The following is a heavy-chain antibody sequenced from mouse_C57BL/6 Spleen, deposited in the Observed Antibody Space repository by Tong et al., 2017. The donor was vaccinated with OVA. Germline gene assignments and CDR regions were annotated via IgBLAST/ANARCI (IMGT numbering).Heavy chain of an antibody. Sequence: EVQLQESGGGLVKPGGSLKLSCAASGFTFSSYAMSWVRQTPDKRLEWVATISSGGSYTYYPDSVKGRFTISRDNAKNTLYLQMSSLKSEDTAMYYCARHYYGSSSFWAMDYWGQGTSVTVSS. CDR2: ISSGGSYT. CDR3: ARHYYGSSSFWAMDY. V-gene: IGHV5-6*01. J-gene: IGHJ4*01. D-gene: IGHD1-1*01. CDR1: GFTFSSYA.